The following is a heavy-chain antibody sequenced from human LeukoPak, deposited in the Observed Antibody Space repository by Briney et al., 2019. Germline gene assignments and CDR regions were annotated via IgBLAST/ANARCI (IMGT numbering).Heavy chain of an antibody. Sequence: GGSLRLSCAASGFTFSSYAMSWVRQAPGKGLEWVSSISSSSSYIYYADSVKGRFTISRDNAKNSPYLQMNSLRAEDTAVYYCARVGLNGRYYYYYYMDVWGKGTTVTVSS. CDR1: GFTFSSYA. CDR2: ISSSSSYI. D-gene: IGHD2-8*01. J-gene: IGHJ6*03. CDR3: ARVGLNGRYYYYYYMDV. V-gene: IGHV3-21*01.